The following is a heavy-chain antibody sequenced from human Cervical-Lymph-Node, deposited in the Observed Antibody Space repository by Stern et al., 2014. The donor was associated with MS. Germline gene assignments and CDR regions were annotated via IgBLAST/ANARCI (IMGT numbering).Heavy chain of an antibody. Sequence: QLQLQESGPGLVKPSGTLSLTCDVSGASISNTNWWGWVRQPPGMGLEWIGEIHHSGTTNFNPSLKSRVTMSVDKSKNQFSLELKSVTAADTAVYFCARVYSGYDWFDYWGQGTLVTVSS. CDR2: IHHSGTT. CDR3: ARVYSGYDWFDY. J-gene: IGHJ4*02. V-gene: IGHV4-4*02. CDR1: GASISNTNW. D-gene: IGHD5-12*01.